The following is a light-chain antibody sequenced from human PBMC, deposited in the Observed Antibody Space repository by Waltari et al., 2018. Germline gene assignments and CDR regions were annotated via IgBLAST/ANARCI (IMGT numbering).Light chain of an antibody. V-gene: IGLV2-14*01. CDR1: SRYIRGYRY. CDR2: EVT. Sequence: QSALTQPAPVSGSPGQSITLSCTGTSRYIRGYRYVSWYQQHPGKAHTLIISEVTNRPSGVSGCFSGSKSDNTASLTISGLKVEDDGDYYYASYSSSDTFVIFGGGTKLTVL. J-gene: IGLJ2*01. CDR3: ASYSSSDTFVI.